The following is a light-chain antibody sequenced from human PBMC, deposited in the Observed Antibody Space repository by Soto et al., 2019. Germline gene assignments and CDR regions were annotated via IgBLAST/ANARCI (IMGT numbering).Light chain of an antibody. CDR3: QQRYSSPRT. J-gene: IGKJ1*01. CDR2: DAS. CDR1: QSVSSY. V-gene: IGKV3-11*01. Sequence: DIVLTQSPATLSLSPGERATLSCRASQSVSSYLAWYQQKPGQAPRLLIYDASNRATGVPPRFSGSGSGTDFTLTISSLEPEDFAVYYCQQRYSSPRTFGQGTRVEIK.